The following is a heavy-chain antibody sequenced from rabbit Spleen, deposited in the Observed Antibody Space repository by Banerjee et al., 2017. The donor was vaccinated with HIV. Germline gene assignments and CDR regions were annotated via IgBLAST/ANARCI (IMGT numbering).Heavy chain of an antibody. J-gene: IGHJ4*01. CDR1: GFDFSSYG. Sequence: QEQLVESGGGLVQPGGSLKLSCKASGFDFSSYGVSWVRQGPGKGLEWIGYIDPVFGSTNYATWVNGRFTISSHNAQNTLYLQLNSLTVADTATYFCARETSSGWGVVSYYFNLWGQGTLVTVS. V-gene: IGHV1S47*01. CDR3: ARETSSGWGVVSYYFNL. CDR2: IDPVFGST. D-gene: IGHD4-1*01.